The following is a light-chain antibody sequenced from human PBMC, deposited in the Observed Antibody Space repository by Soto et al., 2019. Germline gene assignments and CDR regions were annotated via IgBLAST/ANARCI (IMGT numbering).Light chain of an antibody. J-gene: IGLJ1*01. Sequence: QSVLTQPPSVSGAPGHRVTISCTGSSSNIWANYDVHWYQQFPGTAPKLLIYNDNNRPSGVPDRFSGSKSGPSASLAITGLQAEDEADYYCQSYDTSLSGSNVFGTGTKLTVL. V-gene: IGLV1-40*01. CDR2: NDN. CDR1: SSNIWANYD. CDR3: QSYDTSLSGSNV.